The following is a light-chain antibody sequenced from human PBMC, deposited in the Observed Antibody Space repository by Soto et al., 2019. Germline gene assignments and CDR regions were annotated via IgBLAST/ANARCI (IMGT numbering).Light chain of an antibody. J-gene: IGKJ1*01. CDR3: QKYNNAPLT. CDR1: QSVKNN. CDR2: AAS. Sequence: EIQVTQHPATLSASAGDRVTITCRASQSVKNNLAWYQQKPGETPKLLIYAASTMETGIPPRFSGSGSGTEFTLTISSLQPEDFAVYYCQKYNNAPLTFGQGTKVEIK. V-gene: IGKV1-27*01.